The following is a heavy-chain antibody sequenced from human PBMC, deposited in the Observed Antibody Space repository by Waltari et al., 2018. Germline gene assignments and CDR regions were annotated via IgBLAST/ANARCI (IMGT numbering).Heavy chain of an antibody. CDR2: IRYNAGT. D-gene: IGHD5-18*01. CDR1: GGSFSGSY. CDR3: ARHGGYCQDY. J-gene: IGHJ4*02. V-gene: IGHV4-34*01. Sequence: QVQLQQWGAGLLKPSETLSLTCAVYGGSFSGSYWSWIRQPPGKGLEWIGQIRYNAGTKYNPYLRGRVTISIDTSKKQFSLKLDSLTPADTAIYYCARHGGYCQDYWGQGTLVTVSS.